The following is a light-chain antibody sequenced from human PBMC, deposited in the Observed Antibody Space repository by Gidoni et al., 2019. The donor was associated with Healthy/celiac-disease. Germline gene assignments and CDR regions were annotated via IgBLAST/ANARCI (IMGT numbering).Light chain of an antibody. CDR3: QQYNNWPPAT. V-gene: IGKV3-15*01. CDR2: GAS. J-gene: IGKJ3*01. CDR1: PSVSSN. Sequence: EIVMTQSPATLSVSPCERATLSCRSSPSVSSNLSWYQQKPGQAPRLLIYGASTRATGSPARFSGSGSGTEFTLTISSLQSEDVAVYYCQQYNNWPPATFGPGTKVEIK.